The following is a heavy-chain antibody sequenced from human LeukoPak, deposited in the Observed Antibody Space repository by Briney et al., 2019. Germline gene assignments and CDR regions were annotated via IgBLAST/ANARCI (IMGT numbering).Heavy chain of an antibody. CDR1: GGTFSSYA. J-gene: IGHJ4*02. D-gene: IGHD5-18*01. CDR2: IIPIFGTA. V-gene: IGHV1-69*13. Sequence: ASVKVSCKASGGTFSSYAISWVRQAPGQGLEWMGGIIPIFGTANYAQKFQGRVTITADESTSTAYMELSSLRSEDTAVYYCARHNTAMVCSLSYWGQGTLVTVSS. CDR3: ARHNTAMVCSLSY.